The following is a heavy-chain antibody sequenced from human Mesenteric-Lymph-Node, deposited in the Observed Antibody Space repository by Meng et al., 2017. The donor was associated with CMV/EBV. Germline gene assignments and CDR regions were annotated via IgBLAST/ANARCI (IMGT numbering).Heavy chain of an antibody. J-gene: IGHJ5*02. V-gene: IGHV2-5*02. CDR1: GFSLSTSGVG. CDR2: IYWDDDK. CDR3: AHGLNWFDP. Sequence: LPSTFSGFSLSTSGVGVGWIRQPPGKALEWLALIYWDDDKRYSPSLKSRLTITKDTSKNQVVLTMTNMDPVDTATYYCAHGLNWFDPWGQGTLVTVSS.